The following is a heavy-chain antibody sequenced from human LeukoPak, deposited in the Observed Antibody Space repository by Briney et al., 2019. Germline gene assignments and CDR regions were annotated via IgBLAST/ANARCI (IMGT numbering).Heavy chain of an antibody. CDR1: GFTFSDYT. J-gene: IGHJ1*01. V-gene: IGHV3-30-3*01. D-gene: IGHD6-13*01. CDR2: ISYDGSQK. CDR3: VEAYSNSWHNFQH. Sequence: GGSLRLSCAASGFTFSDYTMHCVRQAPGKVLEWVAVISYDGSQKYYADSVKGRFTISRDNSKNTLFLQMNSLRAEDTAIYYCVEAYSNSWHNFQHWGQGTLVTVSS.